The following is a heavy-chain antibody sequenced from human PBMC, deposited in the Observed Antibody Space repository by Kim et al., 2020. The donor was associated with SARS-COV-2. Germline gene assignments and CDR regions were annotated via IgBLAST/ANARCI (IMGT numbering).Heavy chain of an antibody. J-gene: IGHJ4*02. CDR1: GFTFTSYP. CDR3: AREPNCSSTSCYFVSDY. D-gene: IGHD2-2*01. CDR2: INAGNGNT. Sequence: ASVKVSCKASGFTFTSYPMHWVRQAPGQRLEWMGWINAGNGNTKFSQKFQGRVTTTRDTSASTAYMELSSLRSEDTAVYYCAREPNCSSTSCYFVSDYWGQGTLVTVSS. V-gene: IGHV1-3*01.